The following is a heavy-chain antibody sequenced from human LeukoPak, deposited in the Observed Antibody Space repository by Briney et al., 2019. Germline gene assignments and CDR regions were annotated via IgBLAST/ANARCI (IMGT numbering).Heavy chain of an antibody. V-gene: IGHV3-23*01. CDR1: GFTFSSYA. Sequence: GGSLRLSCAASGFTFSSYAMSWVRQAPGKGLEWVSAISGSGGSTYYADSVKGRFTISRDNSKNKRYLQKKSLRAEDTAVYYCAKEVGTIGIVVVITYPFDYWGQGTLVTVSS. D-gene: IGHD3-22*01. J-gene: IGHJ4*02. CDR2: ISGSGGST. CDR3: AKEVGTIGIVVVITYPFDY.